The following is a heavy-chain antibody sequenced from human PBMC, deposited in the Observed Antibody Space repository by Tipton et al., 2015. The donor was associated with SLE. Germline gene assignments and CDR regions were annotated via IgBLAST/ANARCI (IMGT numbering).Heavy chain of an antibody. CDR1: GVSISTSRYY. CDR2: LYAGGST. J-gene: IGHJ4*02. V-gene: IGHV4-39*02. CDR3: ARAAAGYYFFDY. Sequence: TLSLTCSVSGVSISTSRYYWGWIRQSPGQGLEWVGSLYAGGSTYFHPSLKSRASISADASKNHFSLKLNSVTAADTAVYYCARAAAGYYFFDYWGQGTLVTVSS. D-gene: IGHD6-13*01.